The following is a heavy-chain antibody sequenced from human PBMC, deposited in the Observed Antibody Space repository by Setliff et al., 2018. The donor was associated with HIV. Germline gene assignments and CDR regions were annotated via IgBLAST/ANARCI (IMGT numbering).Heavy chain of an antibody. V-gene: IGHV3-23*01. CDR3: AKSMRGFTYGKFDY. D-gene: IGHD5-18*01. J-gene: IGHJ4*02. CDR1: GFTFSSYA. Sequence: GGSLRLSCAASGFTFSSYAMNLVRQAPGKVLEWVSAMSDTGGITNYADSVKGRFTMSRDNSKNTLYLEMNSLRAEDTALYYCAKSMRGFTYGKFDYWGQGTQVTVSS. CDR2: MSDTGGIT.